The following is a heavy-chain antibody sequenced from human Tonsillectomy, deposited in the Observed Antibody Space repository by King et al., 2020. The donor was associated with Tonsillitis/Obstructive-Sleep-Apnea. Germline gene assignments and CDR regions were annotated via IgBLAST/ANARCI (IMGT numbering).Heavy chain of an antibody. Sequence: VQLQQWGAGLLKPSETLSLTCAVYGGSFSGYYRSWIRQPPGKGLEWIGEINHSGSTNYNPSLKSRVTISVDTSKNQFSLKLSSVTAADTAVYYCAGEVVITTGEYFQHWGQGTLVTVSS. CDR3: AGEVVITTGEYFQH. J-gene: IGHJ1*01. D-gene: IGHD3-22*01. V-gene: IGHV4-34*01. CDR2: INHSGST. CDR1: GGSFSGYY.